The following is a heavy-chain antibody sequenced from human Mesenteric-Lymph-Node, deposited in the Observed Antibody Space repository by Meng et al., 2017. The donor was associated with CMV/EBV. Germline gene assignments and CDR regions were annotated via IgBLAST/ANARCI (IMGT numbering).Heavy chain of an antibody. CDR2: ISSDGSNK. V-gene: IGHV3-30-3*01. Sequence: GESLKISCAVSGFTFRNYPMHWVRQAPGKGLEWVAVISSDGSNKYHADSVMGRFTISRDNSKNTLYLQMNGLRGEDTAVYYCAREDDYRNYFDYWGQGTQVTVSS. J-gene: IGHJ4*02. D-gene: IGHD4-11*01. CDR3: AREDDYRNYFDY. CDR1: GFTFRNYP.